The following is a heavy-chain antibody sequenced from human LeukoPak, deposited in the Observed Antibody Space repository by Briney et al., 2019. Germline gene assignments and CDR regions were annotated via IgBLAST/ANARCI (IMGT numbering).Heavy chain of an antibody. V-gene: IGHV4-34*01. J-gene: IGHJ5*02. CDR1: NGSFTEYF. D-gene: IGHD3-3*01. Sequence: PSETLSLTCVVNNGSFTEYFWSWVRQPPGKGLEWIGEVYHSGSTNYNPSLKSRLSISADMSKKQFSLKLNSVTAADTAVYYCAREKFLGRLTRVLDTWGQGTLVTVSS. CDR3: AREKFLGRLTRVLDT. CDR2: VYHSGST.